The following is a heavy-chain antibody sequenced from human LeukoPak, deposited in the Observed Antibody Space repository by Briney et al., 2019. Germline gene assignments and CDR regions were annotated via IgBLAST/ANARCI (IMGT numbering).Heavy chain of an antibody. CDR2: IDHSGST. CDR1: GVSFNDYS. CDR3: AREVSRLWLRTFDY. Sequence: SETLSLTCAVYGVSFNDYSWSWIRQPPGKGLEWIGEIDHSGSTNYNPSLQSRVTISVDTSKNQFSLKLSSVTAADTAVYYCAREVSRLWLRTFDYWGQGTLVTVSS. D-gene: IGHD5-12*01. J-gene: IGHJ4*02. V-gene: IGHV4-34*01.